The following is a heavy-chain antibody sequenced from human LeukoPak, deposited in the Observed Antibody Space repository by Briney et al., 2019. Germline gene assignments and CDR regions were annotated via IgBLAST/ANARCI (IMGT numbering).Heavy chain of an antibody. CDR2: IYFSGTT. Sequence: PSETLSVTCAVSGGSISTSNYYWGWIRQPPGKGLEWVGSIYFSGTTYYNPSLKSRVAISLDTSKNQFSLKLRAVSVADTAVYYCARRSTVAWAFDIWGQGTMVTVSS. D-gene: IGHD4-23*01. V-gene: IGHV4-39*01. CDR3: ARRSTVAWAFDI. CDR1: GGSISTSNYY. J-gene: IGHJ3*02.